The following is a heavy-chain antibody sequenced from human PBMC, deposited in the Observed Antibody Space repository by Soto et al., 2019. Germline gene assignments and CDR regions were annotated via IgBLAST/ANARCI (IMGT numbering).Heavy chain of an antibody. CDR3: AGRPDTSYNWFDP. CDR2: INHSGST. J-gene: IGHJ5*02. CDR1: GGSFSGYY. Sequence: SETLSLTCAVYGGSFSGYYWSWIRQPPGKGLEWIGEINHSGSTNYNPSLKSRVTISVDTSKNQFSLKLSSVTAADTAVYYCAGRPDTSYNWFDPWGQGTLVTVSS. V-gene: IGHV4-34*01.